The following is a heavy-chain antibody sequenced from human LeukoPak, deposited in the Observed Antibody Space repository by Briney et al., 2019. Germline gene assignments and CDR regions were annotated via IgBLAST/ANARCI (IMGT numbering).Heavy chain of an antibody. CDR3: ARQQSVGLSENLGGLFASYHTYYYMDV. V-gene: IGHV1-46*01. D-gene: IGHD3-16*01. Sequence: GASVKVSCKASGYTFTTYYIHWVRQAPGQGLEWMGMINPSDGATTYAQKFQGRGTMTRDMSTTTVYMDVRTLRSEDTAVYFCARQQSVGLSENLGGLFASYHTYYYMDVWGRGTTVTVSS. CDR1: GYTFTTYY. CDR2: INPSDGAT. J-gene: IGHJ6*03.